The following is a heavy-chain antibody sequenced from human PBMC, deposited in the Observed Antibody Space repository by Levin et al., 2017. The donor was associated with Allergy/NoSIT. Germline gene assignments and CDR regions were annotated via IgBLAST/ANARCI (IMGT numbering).Heavy chain of an antibody. J-gene: IGHJ4*02. CDR1: GFTFSSYW. V-gene: IGHV3-74*01. Sequence: GESLKISCAASGFTFSSYWMHWVRQAPGKGLVWVSRINSDGSRISYADSVKGRSTISRDNAKNTLYLQMNSLRAEDTAVYYCAREPRITMVRGVITPGEYYFDYWGQGTVVTVSS. CDR2: INSDGSRI. D-gene: IGHD3-10*01. CDR3: AREPRITMVRGVITPGEYYFDY.